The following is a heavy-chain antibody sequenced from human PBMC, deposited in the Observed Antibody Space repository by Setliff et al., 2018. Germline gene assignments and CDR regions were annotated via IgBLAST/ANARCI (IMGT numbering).Heavy chain of an antibody. Sequence: SVKVSCKASGGTFSSYAISWVRQAPGQGLEWMGGIIPILGIANYAQKFQGRVTITADKSTSTVYMELSSLRSEDTAVYYCARGLAYGYYFDYWGQGTLVTVSS. D-gene: IGHD4-17*01. CDR1: GGTFSSYA. CDR2: IIPILGIA. J-gene: IGHJ4*02. CDR3: ARGLAYGYYFDY. V-gene: IGHV1-69*10.